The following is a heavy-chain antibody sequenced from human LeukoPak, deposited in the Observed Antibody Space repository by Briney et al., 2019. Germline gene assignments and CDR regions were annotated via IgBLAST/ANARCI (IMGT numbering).Heavy chain of an antibody. CDR1: GFTFTAYH. D-gene: IGHD1-26*01. Sequence: ASVKVSCKASGFTFTAYHMHWVRQAPGQGLEWMGWINPNSGGTNYAQKFQGRVTMTRDTSISTAYMELSGLRSDDTAVYYCARTSFSGSYYFDYWGQGTLVTVSS. V-gene: IGHV1-2*02. CDR3: ARTSFSGSYYFDY. CDR2: INPNSGGT. J-gene: IGHJ4*02.